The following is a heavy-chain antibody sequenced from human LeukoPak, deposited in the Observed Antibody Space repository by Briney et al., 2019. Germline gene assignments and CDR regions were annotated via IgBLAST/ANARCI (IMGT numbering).Heavy chain of an antibody. CDR3: ARADYSSTWSHDYYYMDV. J-gene: IGHJ6*03. D-gene: IGHD6-13*01. V-gene: IGHV4-38-2*02. CDR2: VQHGGSR. CDR1: SYTISSDYY. Sequence: ETLSLTCSVSSYTISSDYYWGWIRQSPGRGLEWIGSVQHGGSRYTNPSLKSRVTVFADTSKKEFSLRLTSVTAADTAVYYCARADYSSTWSHDYYYMDVWGKGTTVTVSS.